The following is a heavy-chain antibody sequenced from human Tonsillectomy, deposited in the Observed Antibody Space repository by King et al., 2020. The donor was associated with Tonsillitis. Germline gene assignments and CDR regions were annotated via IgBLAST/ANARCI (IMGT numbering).Heavy chain of an antibody. CDR2: INPNSGGT. Sequence: QLVQSGAEVKKPGASVKVSCKASGYTFTGYYMHWVRQAPGQGLQWMGWINPNSGGTNYAQNFQGRVTMTRDTSIGTAYMELSRLRSDDTAVYYCAREVVGDKGNDYWGQGTLVTVSS. CDR1: GYTFTGYY. D-gene: IGHD2-21*01. CDR3: AREVVGDKGNDY. V-gene: IGHV1-2*02. J-gene: IGHJ4*02.